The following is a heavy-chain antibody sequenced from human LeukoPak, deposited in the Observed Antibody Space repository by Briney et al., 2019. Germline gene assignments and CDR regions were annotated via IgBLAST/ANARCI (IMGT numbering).Heavy chain of an antibody. V-gene: IGHV3-23*01. CDR1: GITFSSYG. J-gene: IGHJ1*01. CDR3: AKDHAGFIHAEYFQH. D-gene: IGHD3-10*01. CDR2: ISGSGSRI. Sequence: QSGGSLRLSCAASGITFSSYGMNWVRQPPGKGLEWVSSISGSGSRIYYADSVKGRFTISRDDSRNTLYLQMNSLFVEDTAVYYCAKDHAGFIHAEYFQHWGQGTLVTVSS.